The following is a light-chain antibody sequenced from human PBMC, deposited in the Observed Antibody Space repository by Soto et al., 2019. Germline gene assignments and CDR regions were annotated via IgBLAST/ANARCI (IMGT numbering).Light chain of an antibody. CDR3: SSYEGSNNVV. V-gene: IGLV2-8*01. J-gene: IGLJ2*01. CDR1: SSDVGAYNY. CDR2: EVS. Sequence: QSALTQPPSASGSPGQSVTISCTGTSSDVGAYNYVSWYQHLPGKVPKALIYEVSKRPSGVPDRFSGSKSGNTASLTVSGLQAEDEADYYCSSYEGSNNVVFGGGTKLTVL.